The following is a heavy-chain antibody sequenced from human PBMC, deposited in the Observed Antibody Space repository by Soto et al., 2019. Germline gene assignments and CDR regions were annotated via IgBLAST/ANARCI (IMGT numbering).Heavy chain of an antibody. J-gene: IGHJ4*02. CDR3: ARIPRLGDPFDY. Sequence: PSETLSLTCAVYGGSFSGYYWSWIRQPPGKGLEWIGEINHSGSTNYNPSLKSRVTISVDTSKNQFSLKLSSVTAADTAVYYCARIPRLGDPFDYWGQGTPVTVSS. D-gene: IGHD3-16*01. CDR1: GGSFSGYY. V-gene: IGHV4-34*01. CDR2: INHSGST.